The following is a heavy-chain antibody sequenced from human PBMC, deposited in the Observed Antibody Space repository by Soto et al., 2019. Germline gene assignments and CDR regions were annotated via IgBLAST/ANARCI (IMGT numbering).Heavy chain of an antibody. J-gene: IGHJ4*02. D-gene: IGHD4-4*01. CDR1: GFTFSSYG. CDR2: IWYDGSNK. Sequence: QVQLVESGGGVVQPGRSLRLSCAASGFTFSSYGMHWVRQAPGKGLEWVAVIWYDGSNKYYADSVKGRFTISRDNSKNTLYLQMNCLRAEDTAVYYCARDGSSDYSNPEPYYFDYCGQGTLVTVSS. V-gene: IGHV3-33*01. CDR3: ARDGSSDYSNPEPYYFDY.